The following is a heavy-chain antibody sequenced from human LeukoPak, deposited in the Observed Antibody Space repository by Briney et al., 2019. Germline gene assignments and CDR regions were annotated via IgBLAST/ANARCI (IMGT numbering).Heavy chain of an antibody. V-gene: IGHV1-18*01. CDR2: ISAYNGNT. D-gene: IGHD3-10*01. J-gene: IGHJ6*03. Sequence: ASVKVSCKASGYTFTSYGISWVRQAPGQGLEGMGWISAYNGNTNYAQKLQGRVTMTTDTSTSTAYMELRSLRSDDTAVYYCARGGRSPGDYYYYMDVWGKGTAVTVSS. CDR1: GYTFTSYG. CDR3: ARGGRSPGDYYYYMDV.